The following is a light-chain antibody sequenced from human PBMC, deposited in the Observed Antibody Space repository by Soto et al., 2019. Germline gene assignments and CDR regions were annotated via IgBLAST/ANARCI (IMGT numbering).Light chain of an antibody. Sequence: ELLMPQSPATLSVSPGERATLSCRASQSVSSYLAWYQQKPGQAPRLLIYDASNRATGIPDRFSGSGSGTDFTLTISSLEPEDFAGYYCQQRSNWPPTFGGGTKL. CDR2: DAS. CDR3: QQRSNWPPT. J-gene: IGKJ4*01. V-gene: IGKV3-11*01. CDR1: QSVSSY.